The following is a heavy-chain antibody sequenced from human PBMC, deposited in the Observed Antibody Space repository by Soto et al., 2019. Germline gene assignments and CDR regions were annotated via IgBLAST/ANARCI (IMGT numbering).Heavy chain of an antibody. J-gene: IGHJ4*02. V-gene: IGHV3-74*01. CDR3: VRGTRDWSGMDY. CDR1: GFTLSNHW. CDR2: IHGGGSGS. Sequence: EVQLVESGGDLVQPGGSLRLSCAASGFTLSNHWMHWVRQAPGKGLVWVSSIHGGGSGSSYADSVKGRFTSTSDNAENTLHLQMNGLRGEDSAIYYCVRGTRDWSGMDYWARGTLVTVSS. D-gene: IGHD3-3*01.